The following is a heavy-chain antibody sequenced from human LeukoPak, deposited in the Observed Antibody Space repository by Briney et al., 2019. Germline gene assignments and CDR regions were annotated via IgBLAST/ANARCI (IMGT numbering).Heavy chain of an antibody. CDR3: ARRYDSSGYEAFDI. Sequence: GGSLRLSCAASGFTFSSYWMSWVRQAPGEGLEWVANIKQDGSEKYYVDSVKGRFTISRDSAKNSLYLQMNSLRAEDTAVYYCARRYDSSGYEAFDIWGQGTMVTVSS. V-gene: IGHV3-7*04. CDR1: GFTFSSYW. D-gene: IGHD3-22*01. CDR2: IKQDGSEK. J-gene: IGHJ3*02.